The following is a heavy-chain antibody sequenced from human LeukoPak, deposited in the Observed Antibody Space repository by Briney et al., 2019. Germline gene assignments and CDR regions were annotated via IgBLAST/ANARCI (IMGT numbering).Heavy chain of an antibody. CDR3: TTGLRNAFDI. Sequence: ALVKVSCKVSGYILSKLSMHWVRRAPGKGLEWMGGFDPEDGETIYAQKFQGRVTMTDDISTDIAYMDLSSLRSEDTAVYYCTTGLRNAFDIWGQGTMVTVSS. D-gene: IGHD3-16*01. CDR2: FDPEDGET. CDR1: GYILSKLS. V-gene: IGHV1-24*01. J-gene: IGHJ3*02.